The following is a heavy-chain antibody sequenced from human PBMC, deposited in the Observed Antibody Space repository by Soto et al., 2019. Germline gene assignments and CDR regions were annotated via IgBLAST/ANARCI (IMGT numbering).Heavy chain of an antibody. V-gene: IGHV4-4*02. D-gene: IGHD6-6*01. CDR1: GVSISSDNW. J-gene: IGHJ4*02. CDR3: ARLVYDTRLNYMYFDF. Sequence: SETLSLTCAVSGVSISSDNWWTWVRQSPQRGLEYIGEIFHDGTANYYPSFERRVAISVDTSKNQFSLKLTSVTAADTAIYFCARLVYDTRLNYMYFDFWGQGTLVTVSS. CDR2: IFHDGTA.